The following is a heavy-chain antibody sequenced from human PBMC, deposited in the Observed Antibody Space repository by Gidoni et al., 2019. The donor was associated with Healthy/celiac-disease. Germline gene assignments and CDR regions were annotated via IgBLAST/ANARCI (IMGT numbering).Heavy chain of an antibody. CDR2: ISYDGSNK. V-gene: IGHV3-30-3*01. J-gene: IGHJ3*02. CDR3: ARTYQVVITTDAFDI. Sequence: HVHLVVSGGGVVQPGWAVTLFCVGSGSPFRCYAMHWGRQAPGKGLEWVTVISYDGSNKYYSNSVKGRFTISRDNSKNTLSLQMNGLSAEDTAVYYCARTYQVVITTDAFDIWGQGTMVTVSS. D-gene: IGHD3-22*01. CDR1: GSPFRCYA.